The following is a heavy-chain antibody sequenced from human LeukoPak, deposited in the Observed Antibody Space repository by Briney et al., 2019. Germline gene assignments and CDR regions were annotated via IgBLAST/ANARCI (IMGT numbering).Heavy chain of an antibody. J-gene: IGHJ4*02. CDR2: MYHSGST. Sequence: KPSETLSLTCAVSGYSISSGYYWGWIRQPPGKGLEWIGSMYHSGSTYYNPSLKGRVTISVDTSKNQFSLKLSSVSAADTAVYYCARGRPGDQNYYPLDYWGQGTLVTVSS. V-gene: IGHV4-38-2*01. CDR1: GYSISSGYY. CDR3: ARGRPGDQNYYPLDY. D-gene: IGHD3-22*01.